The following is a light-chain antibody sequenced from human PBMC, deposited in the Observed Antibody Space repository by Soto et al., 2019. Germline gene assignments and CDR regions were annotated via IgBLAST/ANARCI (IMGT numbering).Light chain of an antibody. CDR2: GAS. CDR1: QSVSSN. V-gene: IGKV3-15*01. J-gene: IGKJ1*01. CDR3: QHYNNWPPWT. Sequence: EIVMTQSPATLSVSPGERATLSCRASQSVSSNLAWYQQKPGQAPRLLIYGASTRATGIPARFSGSGSGTEVTLTISSRQSEDFAAYYCQHYNNWPPWTFGQGTKVEIK.